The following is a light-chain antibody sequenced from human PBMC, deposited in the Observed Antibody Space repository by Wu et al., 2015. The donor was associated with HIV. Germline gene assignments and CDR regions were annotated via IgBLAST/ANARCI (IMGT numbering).Light chain of an antibody. V-gene: IGKV3-20*01. CDR2: GAS. Sequence: EIVLTQSPGTLSLSPGERATLSCRASQSVSNNYLGWYQQKLGQAPRLLISGASSRATGIPDRFSGSGSGTEFTLTISSMQSEDFAVYYCQQYNNWWTFGQGTKVEIK. CDR1: QSVSNNY. CDR3: QQYNNWWT. J-gene: IGKJ1*01.